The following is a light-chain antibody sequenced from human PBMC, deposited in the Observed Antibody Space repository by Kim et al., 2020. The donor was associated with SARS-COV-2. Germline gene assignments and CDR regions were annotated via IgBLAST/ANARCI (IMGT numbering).Light chain of an antibody. CDR1: SSDVGGYNY. V-gene: IGLV2-14*03. CDR3: SSYTSSSTLVV. J-gene: IGLJ2*01. Sequence: QSFTITVAGTSSDVGGYNYASWYQQHQGKAPKLMIYDVSNRPSGVSNRFSGSKSGNTASLTISGLQAEDEADYYCSSYTSSSTLVVFGGGTQLTVL. CDR2: DVS.